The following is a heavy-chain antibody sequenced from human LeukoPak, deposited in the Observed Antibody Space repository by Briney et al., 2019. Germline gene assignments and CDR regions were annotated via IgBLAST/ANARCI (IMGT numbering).Heavy chain of an antibody. J-gene: IGHJ4*02. CDR1: GGSISSYY. D-gene: IGHD3-22*01. V-gene: IGHV4-59*01. CDR2: IYYSGST. Sequence: PSETLSLTCTVSGGSISSYYCSWIRQPPGQGLEWIGYIYYSGSTNYNPSLKSRVTISVDTSKNQFSLKLSSVTAADTAVYYCARAAGYYTYYFDYWGQGTLVTVSS. CDR3: ARAAGYYTYYFDY.